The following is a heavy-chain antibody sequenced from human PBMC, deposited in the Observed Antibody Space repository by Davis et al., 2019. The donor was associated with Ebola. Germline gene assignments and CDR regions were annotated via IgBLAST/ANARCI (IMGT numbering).Heavy chain of an antibody. CDR3: ARRLDYDILTGSHNWFDP. J-gene: IGHJ5*02. Sequence: KVSCKGSGYSFTSYWIGWVRQMPGKGLEWMGIIYPGDSDTRYSPSFQGQVTISADKSISTAYLQWSSLKASDTAIYYCARRLDYDILTGSHNWFDPWGQGTLVTVSS. CDR1: GYSFTSYW. D-gene: IGHD3-9*01. CDR2: IYPGDSDT. V-gene: IGHV5-51*01.